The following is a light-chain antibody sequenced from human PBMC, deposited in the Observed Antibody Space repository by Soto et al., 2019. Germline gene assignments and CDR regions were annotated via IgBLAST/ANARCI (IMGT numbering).Light chain of an antibody. CDR1: QNISSY. CDR2: AAS. Sequence: DIQMTQSPSSLSASVGDRVTITCRAGQNISSYLNWYQQKPGKAPKLLIYAASSLQSGVPSRFGGSGSGTEFTLTISSLQPDDFATYYCQQYNSYPITFGQGTRLEIK. CDR3: QQYNSYPIT. V-gene: IGKV1-39*01. J-gene: IGKJ5*01.